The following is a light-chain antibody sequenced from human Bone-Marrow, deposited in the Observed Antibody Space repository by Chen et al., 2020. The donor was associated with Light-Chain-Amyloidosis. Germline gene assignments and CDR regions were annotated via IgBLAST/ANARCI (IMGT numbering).Light chain of an antibody. J-gene: IGLJ3*02. V-gene: IGLV1-40*01. Sequence: QSVLTHPPSVSGAPGQRVTISCNGSSSNIGAGYAVHWYQQLPGTAPKLLIYGNSNRPSGVPDRFSGSKSGTSASLAITGLQAEDEADYYCQSYDSSLSGSVFGGGTKLTVL. CDR2: GNS. CDR3: QSYDSSLSGSV. CDR1: SSNIGAGYA.